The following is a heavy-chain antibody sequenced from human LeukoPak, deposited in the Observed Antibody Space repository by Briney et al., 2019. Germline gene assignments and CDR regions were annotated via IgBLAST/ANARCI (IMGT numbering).Heavy chain of an antibody. CDR2: IYYSGTT. CDR1: GDSISPYY. Sequence: SETLSLTCIVSGDSISPYYWTWIRQPPGKRLEWIGYIYYSGTTNYNPSLKSRVTFSVDTSKNQFSLKLSSVTAADTALYYCTKVGGLEHFDYWGQGILVSVSS. J-gene: IGHJ4*02. CDR3: TKVGGLEHFDY. V-gene: IGHV4-59*01.